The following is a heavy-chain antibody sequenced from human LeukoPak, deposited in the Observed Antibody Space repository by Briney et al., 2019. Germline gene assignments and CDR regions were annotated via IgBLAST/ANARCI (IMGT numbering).Heavy chain of an antibody. CDR3: ASGRDYYDSSGPFDY. D-gene: IGHD3-22*01. CDR1: GFTFSSYG. Sequence: GASLRLSCAASGFTFSSYGMHWVRQAPGKGLEWVAVIWYDGSNKYYADSVKGRFTISRDNSKNTLYLQMNSLRAEDTAVYYCASGRDYYDSSGPFDYWGQGTLVTVSS. J-gene: IGHJ4*02. V-gene: IGHV3-33*01. CDR2: IWYDGSNK.